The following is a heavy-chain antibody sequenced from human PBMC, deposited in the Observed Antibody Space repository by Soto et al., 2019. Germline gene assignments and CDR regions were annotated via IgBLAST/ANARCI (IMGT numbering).Heavy chain of an antibody. CDR1: GLIFSDYH. V-gene: IGHV3-72*01. D-gene: IGHD6-19*01. Sequence: EVQLVESGGGLVQPGGSLRLSCAASGLIFSDYHMDWVRQAPGKGLEWVGRIRRKANSYTTEYAASVKGRFTISRDDSKNSLYLQMNSLKTADTAVYYCAMLSGGSGGSNDMDVWGQGTRVTVSS. CDR2: IRRKANSYTT. CDR3: AMLSGGSGGSNDMDV. J-gene: IGHJ6*02.